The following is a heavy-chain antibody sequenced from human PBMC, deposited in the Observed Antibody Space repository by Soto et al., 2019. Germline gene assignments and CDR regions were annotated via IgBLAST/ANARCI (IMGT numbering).Heavy chain of an antibody. D-gene: IGHD4-17*01. Sequence: GGSLRLSCAASGFTFSSYGMHWVRQAQGKGLEWVAVISYDGSNKYYADSVKGRFTISRDNSKNTLYLQMNSLRAEDTAVYYCAKDLPHDYGDYGSNAFDIWGQGTMVTVSS. V-gene: IGHV3-30*18. J-gene: IGHJ3*02. CDR3: AKDLPHDYGDYGSNAFDI. CDR1: GFTFSSYG. CDR2: ISYDGSNK.